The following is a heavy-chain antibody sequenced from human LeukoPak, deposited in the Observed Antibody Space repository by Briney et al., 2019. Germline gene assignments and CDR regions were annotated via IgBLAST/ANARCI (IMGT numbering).Heavy chain of an antibody. V-gene: IGHV3-30*18. D-gene: IGHD3-16*02. CDR3: AKDIRVWGSYRYPCLDY. J-gene: IGHJ4*02. Sequence: GRPLRLSCAASGFSFSSYGMHWVRHAPVKGLEWVAVISYDGDNKYYADSVNGRFTISRDNSKNTLSPQMDSLRAEDTAVYYCAKDIRVWGSYRYPCLDYWGQGTLVTVSA. CDR1: GFSFSSYG. CDR2: ISYDGDNK.